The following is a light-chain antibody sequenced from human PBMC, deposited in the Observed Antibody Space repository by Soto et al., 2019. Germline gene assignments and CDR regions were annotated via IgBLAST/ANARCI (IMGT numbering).Light chain of an antibody. CDR1: HSIDTW. V-gene: IGKV1-5*01. CDR3: HQYKSYTPYA. CDR2: DAS. Sequence: DIQMTQSPSALSASLGDRVTITCRASHSIDTWLAWYQQRPGKAPNLLIYDASSLASGVPSRFSGGGSGTEFTLTISNLQPDDFGTYYCHQYKSYTPYAIGHGNKVEI. J-gene: IGKJ2*01.